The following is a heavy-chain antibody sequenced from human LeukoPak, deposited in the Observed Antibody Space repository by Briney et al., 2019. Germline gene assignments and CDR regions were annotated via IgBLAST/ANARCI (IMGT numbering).Heavy chain of an antibody. J-gene: IGHJ4*02. V-gene: IGHV4-39*01. Sequence: SETLSLTCSVSGGSISSINYYGGWIRQPPGRGLEWVGSISYSGSTYYKLSLTSRLTISEDTSKNQFSLKLTSVTAADTAVYYCARSPGAARSDHFDYWGQGILVTVSS. D-gene: IGHD6-6*01. CDR3: ARSPGAARSDHFDY. CDR2: ISYSGST. CDR1: GGSISSINYY.